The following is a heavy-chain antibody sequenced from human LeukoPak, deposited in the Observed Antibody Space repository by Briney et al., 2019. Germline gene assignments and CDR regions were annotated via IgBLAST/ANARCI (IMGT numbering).Heavy chain of an antibody. D-gene: IGHD6-13*01. CDR2: INHSGST. CDR3: ATPIAAAENYYYYMDV. Sequence: SETLSLTCAVYGGSFSGYYWSWIHQPPGKGLEWIGEINHSGSTNYNPSLKSRVTISVDTSKNQFSLKLSSVTAADTAVYYCATPIAAAENYYYYMDVWGKGTTVTVSS. V-gene: IGHV4-34*01. CDR1: GGSFSGYY. J-gene: IGHJ6*03.